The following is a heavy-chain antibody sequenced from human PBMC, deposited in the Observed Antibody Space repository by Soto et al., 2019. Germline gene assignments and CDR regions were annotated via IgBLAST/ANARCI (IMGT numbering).Heavy chain of an antibody. J-gene: IGHJ3*02. CDR3: ARVLEGGANAFDI. CDR1: GFTFSSYA. V-gene: IGHV3-30-3*01. CDR2: ISYDGSNK. Sequence: QVQLVESGGGVVQPGRSLRLSCAASGFTFSSYAMHWVRQAPGKGLEWVAVISYDGSNKYYADSVKGRFTISRDNSKNTLYPQMNSLRAEDTAVYYCARVLEGGANAFDIWGQGTMVTVSS. D-gene: IGHD1-26*01.